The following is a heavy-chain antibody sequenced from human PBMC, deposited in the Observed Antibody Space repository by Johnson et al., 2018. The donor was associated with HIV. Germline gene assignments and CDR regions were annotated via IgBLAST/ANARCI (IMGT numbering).Heavy chain of an antibody. CDR2: ISDSGLRT. V-gene: IGHV3-23*04. CDR3: ARACSGGSCYEEKSPDAFDI. Sequence: VQLVESGGGVVRPGGSLRLSCAASGFTFDDYAMHWVRQAPGKGLEWVTGISDSGLRTYYADSVKGRFTISRDNSKNTLYLQMNSLRAEDTAVYYCARACSGGSCYEEKSPDAFDIWGQGTMVTVSS. D-gene: IGHD2-15*01. J-gene: IGHJ3*02. CDR1: GFTFDDYA.